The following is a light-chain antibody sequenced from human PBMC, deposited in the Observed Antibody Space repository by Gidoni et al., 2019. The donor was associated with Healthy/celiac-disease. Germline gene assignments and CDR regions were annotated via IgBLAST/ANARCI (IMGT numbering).Light chain of an antibody. V-gene: IGKV1-39*01. CDR2: AAS. J-gene: IGKJ3*01. CDR1: QSISSY. CDR3: QHSYSTPLFT. Sequence: DIQMTQSPSSLSASVGDRVTITFRASQSISSYLNWYQQKPGKAPKLLIYAASSLQSGVPSRFSGSGSGTDFTLTISSLQPEDFATYYCQHSYSTPLFTFGPGTKVDIK.